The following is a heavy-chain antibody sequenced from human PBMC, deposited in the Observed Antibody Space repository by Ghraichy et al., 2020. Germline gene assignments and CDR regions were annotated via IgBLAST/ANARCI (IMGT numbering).Heavy chain of an antibody. D-gene: IGHD2-15*01. CDR2: IDWDDET. CDR1: GFSLRSNGMC. CDR3: VRVRYAQFVGLLLPPDV. J-gene: IGHJ6*02. Sequence: SGPTLVKPTQTLTLTCTVSGFSLRSNGMCVSWIRQPPGKALEWLGRIDWDDETFYNSSLKTRLTISKDNPNKQVFLTLTNLDPVDTGTYYCVRVRYAQFVGLLLPPDVSRRGTPVTVSS. V-gene: IGHV2-70*17.